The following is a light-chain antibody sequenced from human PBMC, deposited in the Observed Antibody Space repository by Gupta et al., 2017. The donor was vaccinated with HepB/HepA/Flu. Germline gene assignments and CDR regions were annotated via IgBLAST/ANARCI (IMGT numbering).Light chain of an antibody. V-gene: IGLV2-11*01. CDR1: SSDVGGYNY. CDR2: DVS. Sequence: QSALPQPRSVSGSPGQSVTISCTGTSSDVGGYNYVSWYQQHPGKAPKLMIYDVSKRPSGVPDRCSGSKSGDTASLTISGLQAEDEADYYCCSYAGSYTFEVVFGGGTKLTVL. J-gene: IGLJ2*01. CDR3: CSYAGSYTFEVV.